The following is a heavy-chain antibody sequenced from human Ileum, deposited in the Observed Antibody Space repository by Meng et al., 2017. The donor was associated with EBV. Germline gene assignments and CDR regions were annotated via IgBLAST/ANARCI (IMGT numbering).Heavy chain of an antibody. V-gene: IGHV4-39*07. D-gene: IGHD3-22*01. CDR2: IYYSGST. CDR3: ARVPSYYYDSRGYVTPFDY. Sequence: QTQESGPGLGKPSETLPLTCTVSGGSISSSNHYWGWIRQPPGKGLEWIANIYYSGSTYYNPSLKSRVTISVDTSKNQFSLKLSSVTAADTAVYYCARVPSYYYDSRGYVTPFDYWGQGTLVTVSS. CDR1: GGSISSSNHY. J-gene: IGHJ4*02.